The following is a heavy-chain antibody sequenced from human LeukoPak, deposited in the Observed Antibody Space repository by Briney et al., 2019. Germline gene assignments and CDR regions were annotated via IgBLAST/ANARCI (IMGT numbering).Heavy chain of an antibody. CDR1: GGSFIGYY. J-gene: IGHJ4*02. Sequence: SEALSVTCAVYGGSFIGYYWSWIRQPPRKGLWWMCEINDIVITNDNSYLESRVNISVDTSKNQFSMKLSSVTAAATAVYYCARGERSNLDIVATSLFVIFDYWGQGTLVTVSS. CDR3: ARGERSNLDIVATSLFVIFDY. V-gene: IGHV4-34*01. CDR2: INDIVIT. D-gene: IGHD5-12*01.